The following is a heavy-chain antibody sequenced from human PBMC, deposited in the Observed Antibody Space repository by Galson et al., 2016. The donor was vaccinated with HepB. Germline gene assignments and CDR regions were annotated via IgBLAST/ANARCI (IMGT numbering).Heavy chain of an antibody. V-gene: IGHV3-30*18. CDR2: IAHDGSIA. D-gene: IGHD6-19*01. CDR3: TKEPARRVNGWYFEE. Sequence: SLRLSCAASGFTFSDYGMHWVRQAPDKGLEWVTVIAHDGSIAFYADSVKGRFTASRDNSRNTLYLQMNNRINEDSALYYFTKEPARRVNGWYFEEWGQGTLVTVSS. CDR1: GFTFSDYG. J-gene: IGHJ4*02.